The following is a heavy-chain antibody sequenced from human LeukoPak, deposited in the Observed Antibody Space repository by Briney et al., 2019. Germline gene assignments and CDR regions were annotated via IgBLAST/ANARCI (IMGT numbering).Heavy chain of an antibody. CDR3: ARLLWFGDLRLDYYYMDV. CDR2: INPNSGGT. D-gene: IGHD3-10*01. J-gene: IGHJ6*03. V-gene: IGHV1-2*02. Sequence: GASVKVSCKASGYTFTGYYMHWVRQAPGQGLEWMGWINPNSGGTNYAQKFQGRVTMTRDTSISTAYMELSRLRSDDTAVYYCARLLWFGDLRLDYYYMDVWGKGTTVTVSS. CDR1: GYTFTGYY.